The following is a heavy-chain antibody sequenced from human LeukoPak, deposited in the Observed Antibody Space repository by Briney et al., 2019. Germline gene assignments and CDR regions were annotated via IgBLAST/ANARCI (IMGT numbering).Heavy chain of an antibody. CDR1: GDSISSSSYY. D-gene: IGHD4-17*01. CDR3: ARDKGSSWFTVTIQQNWFDP. V-gene: IGHV4-39*07. J-gene: IGHJ5*02. Sequence: SETLSLTCTVSGDSISSSSYYWGWIRQPPGKGLEWIGSIYYSGSTYYNPSLKSRVTISADTSKNQFSLKLSSVTAADTAVYYCARDKGSSWFTVTIQQNWFDPWGQGTLVTVSS. CDR2: IYYSGST.